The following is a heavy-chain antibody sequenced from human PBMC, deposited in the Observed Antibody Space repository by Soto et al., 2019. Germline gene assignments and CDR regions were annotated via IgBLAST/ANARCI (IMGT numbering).Heavy chain of an antibody. V-gene: IGHV3-9*01. CDR3: AKDIAAAVDAFDI. CDR1: GFTFDDYA. CDR2: ISWNSGSI. Sequence: GGSLRLSCAASGFTFDDYAMHWVRQAPGKGLEWVSGISWNSGSIGYADSVKGRFTISRDNAKNSLYLQMNILRAEDTALYYCAKDIAAAVDAFDIWGQGTMVTVSS. J-gene: IGHJ3*02. D-gene: IGHD6-13*01.